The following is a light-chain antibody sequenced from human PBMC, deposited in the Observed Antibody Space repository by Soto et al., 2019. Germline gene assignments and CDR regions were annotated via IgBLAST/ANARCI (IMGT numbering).Light chain of an antibody. J-gene: IGLJ2*01. CDR1: SSNIGSTY. CDR2: DNN. V-gene: IGLV1-51*01. CDR3: GTWDSSLSAV. Sequence: QSVLTQPPSVSAAPGQKVTISCSGSSSNIGSTYVSWYQQLPGTAPKLLIYDNNKRASGIPARFSGSQSGTSATLVITGLQTGDEADYYCGTWDSSLSAVFGGGTKVTVL.